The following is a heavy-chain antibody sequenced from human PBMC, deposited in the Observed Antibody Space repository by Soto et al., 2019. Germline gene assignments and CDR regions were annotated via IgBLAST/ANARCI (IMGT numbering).Heavy chain of an antibody. V-gene: IGHV1-2*04. CDR1: GYTFTGYY. D-gene: IGHD1-26*01. Sequence: GASVKVSCKASGYTFTGYYMHWVRQAPGQGLEWMGWINPNSGGTNYAQKFQGWVTMTRDTSISTAYMELSRLRSDDTAVYYCARDVGRYYYMDVWGKGTTVTVSS. J-gene: IGHJ6*03. CDR2: INPNSGGT. CDR3: ARDVGRYYYMDV.